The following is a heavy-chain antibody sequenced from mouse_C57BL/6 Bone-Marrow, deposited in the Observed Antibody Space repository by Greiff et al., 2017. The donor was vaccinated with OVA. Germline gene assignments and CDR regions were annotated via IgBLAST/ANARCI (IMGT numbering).Heavy chain of an antibody. CDR1: GFTFSSYG. J-gene: IGHJ2*01. CDR2: ISSGGSYT. Sequence: EVKLMESGGDLVKPGGSLKLSCAASGFTFSSYGMSWVRQTPDKRLEWVATISSGGSYTYYPDSVKGRFTISRDNAKNTLYLQMSSLKSEDTAMYYGAIYDCYYVLFFDYWGQGTTLTVSS. V-gene: IGHV5-6*01. D-gene: IGHD2-3*01. CDR3: AIYDCYYVLFFDY.